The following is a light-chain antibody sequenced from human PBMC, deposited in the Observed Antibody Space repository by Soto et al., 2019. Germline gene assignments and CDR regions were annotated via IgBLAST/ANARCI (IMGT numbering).Light chain of an antibody. J-gene: IGKJ1*01. CDR2: GAS. CDR1: QSVSNN. Sequence: EIVMTQSPATLSVSPGERATLSCRASQSVSNNLAWYQKKPGQAPRLLIYGASTRATGIPARFSGSGSGTDFTLNISSLQSEDFAFYYCQQYNNWWTFGQGTRVDIK. CDR3: QQYNNWWT. V-gene: IGKV3-15*01.